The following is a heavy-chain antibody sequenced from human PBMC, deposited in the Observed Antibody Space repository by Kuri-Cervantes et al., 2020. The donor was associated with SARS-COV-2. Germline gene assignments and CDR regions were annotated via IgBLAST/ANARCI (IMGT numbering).Heavy chain of an antibody. CDR2: IDPSDSYT. CDR3: AYWECGGNCYWGGWFDP. V-gene: IGHV5-10-1*01. Sequence: GGSLTLSCKGYGYSFTSYWISWVRQMPGKGLEWMGRIDPSDSYTNYSPSFQGHVTISADKANSTAYLQCSRLKAVDTAMYYWAYWECGGNCYWGGWFDPWGQGTLVTVSS. CDR1: GYSFTSYW. J-gene: IGHJ5*02. D-gene: IGHD2-21*02.